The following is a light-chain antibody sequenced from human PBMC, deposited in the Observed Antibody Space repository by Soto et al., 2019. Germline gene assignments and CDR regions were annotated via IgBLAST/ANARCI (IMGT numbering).Light chain of an antibody. CDR2: AAS. Sequence: DIQMTQSPSSLSASVGDTVTITCRASQDISGWLAWYQQQPDKAPKSLIYAASTLQSGVPSRFSGRRSWTDFTLTISSLQPEDFATYVCQQYRSSPVTFGPGTKVDI. CDR1: QDISGW. V-gene: IGKV1D-16*01. J-gene: IGKJ3*01. CDR3: QQYRSSPVT.